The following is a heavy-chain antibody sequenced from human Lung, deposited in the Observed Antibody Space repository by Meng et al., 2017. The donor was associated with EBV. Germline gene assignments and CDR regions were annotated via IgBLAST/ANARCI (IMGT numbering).Heavy chain of an antibody. CDR1: GGSISSGDYY. CDR3: AREGRSHQVGVSVY. V-gene: IGHV4-30-4*01. CDR2: IYNSGST. D-gene: IGHD2-21*01. Sequence: QVQVQRAGPGLAKPPQTLSLPCTVSGGSISSGDYYWSWIRQPPGKGLEWIGYIYNSGSTYYNPSLKSRVTISVDTSKNQFSLKLRFVTAADTAVYYCAREGRSHQVGVSVYWGQGNLVTVSS. J-gene: IGHJ4*02.